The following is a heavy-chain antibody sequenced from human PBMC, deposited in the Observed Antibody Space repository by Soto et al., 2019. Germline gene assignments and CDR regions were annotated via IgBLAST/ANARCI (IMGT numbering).Heavy chain of an antibody. CDR1: GGSISSYY. D-gene: IGHD3-10*01. Sequence: QVQLQESGPGLVKPSETLSLTCTVSGGSISSYYWSWIRQPPGKGLEWIGYIYYSGSTNYNPSHKSRVTISVDTSKNQFSLKLSAVTAADTAVYYCARRYGSGFDIWGQGTMVTVSS. V-gene: IGHV4-59*08. CDR3: ARRYGSGFDI. J-gene: IGHJ3*02. CDR2: IYYSGST.